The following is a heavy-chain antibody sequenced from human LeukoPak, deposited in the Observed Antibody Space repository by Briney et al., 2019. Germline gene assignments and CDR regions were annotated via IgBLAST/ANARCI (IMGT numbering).Heavy chain of an antibody. CDR1: GGSISSSSQY. J-gene: IGHJ4*02. D-gene: IGHD6-19*01. Sequence: SETLSLTCTVSGGSISSSSQYWGWIRQPPGKGLEWIGSIYYSGSTYYNPSLKSRVTISVDTSKNQFSLKLSSVTAADTAVYYCARDMGLYSSGRGFDYWGQGTLVTVSS. V-gene: IGHV4-39*07. CDR3: ARDMGLYSSGRGFDY. CDR2: IYYSGST.